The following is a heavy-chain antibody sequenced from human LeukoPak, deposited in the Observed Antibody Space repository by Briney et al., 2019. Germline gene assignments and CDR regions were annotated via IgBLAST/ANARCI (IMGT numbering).Heavy chain of an antibody. CDR1: GYTFTSYA. Sequence: GASVKVSCKASGYTFTSYAMNWVRQAPGQGLEWMGWINTNTGNPTYAQGFTGRFVFSLDTSVSTASLQISSLKAAGTAVYYCARVGGYLLYYYYYYGMDVWGQGTTVTVSS. J-gene: IGHJ6*02. V-gene: IGHV7-4-1*02. CDR3: ARVGGYLLYYYYYYGMDV. CDR2: INTNTGNP. D-gene: IGHD3-22*01.